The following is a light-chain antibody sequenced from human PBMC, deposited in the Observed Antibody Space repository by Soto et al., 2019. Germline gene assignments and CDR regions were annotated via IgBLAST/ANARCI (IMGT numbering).Light chain of an antibody. CDR3: QQYNNWPPWT. CDR1: QRIRTS. V-gene: IGKV1-39*01. Sequence: DIQMTQSPSSLSASIGDRVTITCRASQRIRTSLNWYQHKPGKAPKLLIYAASSLESGVPSRFSGSGSGTDFSLSINSLQPEDFAVYYCQQYNNWPPWTFGQGTKV. J-gene: IGKJ1*01. CDR2: AAS.